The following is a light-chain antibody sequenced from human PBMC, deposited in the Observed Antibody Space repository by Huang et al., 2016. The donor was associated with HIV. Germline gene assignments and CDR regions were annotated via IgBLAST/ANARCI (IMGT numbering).Light chain of an antibody. CDR2: GAS. Sequence: DIQITQSPSSLSASVGARVNITCRASQNINRYLNWYQQRPGEAPKRLSHGASSLQSRVPSRFTGSGYGTDFTLTISSLQPEDSATYYCQQSARTPRTFGQGTKLEI. V-gene: IGKV1-39*01. J-gene: IGKJ2*01. CDR1: QNINRY. CDR3: QQSARTPRT.